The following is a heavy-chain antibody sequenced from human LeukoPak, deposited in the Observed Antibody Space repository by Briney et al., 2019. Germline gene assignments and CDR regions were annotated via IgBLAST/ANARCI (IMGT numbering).Heavy chain of an antibody. J-gene: IGHJ5*02. CDR3: ARRSYDFWSGDYNWFDP. CDR2: ISAYNGNT. CDR1: GYTFTSYG. V-gene: IGHV1-18*01. Sequence: ASVKVSCKASGYTFTSYGISWVRQAPGQGLEWMGWISAYNGNTNYAQKLQGRDTMTTDTSTSTAYMELRSLRSDDTAVYYCARRSYDFWSGDYNWFDPWGQGTLVTVSS. D-gene: IGHD3-3*01.